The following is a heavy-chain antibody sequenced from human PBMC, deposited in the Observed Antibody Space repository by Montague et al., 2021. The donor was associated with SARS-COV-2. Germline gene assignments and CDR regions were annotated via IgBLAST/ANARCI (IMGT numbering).Heavy chain of an antibody. CDR3: ARDGFYCDRSGPYNFDY. V-gene: IGHV4-39*07. CDR2: IYYSGST. D-gene: IGHD3-22*01. Sequence: SETLSLTCTVSVGSISSNNYYWGWIRQPPGKALEWIGSIYYSGSTYYNPSLQSRVTISVDTSKNQFSLKLSSVTAADTSVYYCARDGFYCDRSGPYNFDYWGQGTLVTVSS. CDR1: VGSISSNNYY. J-gene: IGHJ4*02.